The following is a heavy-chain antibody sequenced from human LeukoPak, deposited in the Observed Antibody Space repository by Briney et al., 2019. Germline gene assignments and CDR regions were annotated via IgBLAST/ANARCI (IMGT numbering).Heavy chain of an antibody. V-gene: IGHV3-7*01. Sequence: GGSLRLSCAASGFTLSSYWMTWVRQGPGKGLEWVANLNQDGSQKYYVDSVKGRFTISRDNAGNTLYLQMNSLRAQDTAVYYCVTYNVVASGHDSFDMWGQGAMVTVSS. D-gene: IGHD2-15*01. J-gene: IGHJ3*02. CDR3: VTYNVVASGHDSFDM. CDR2: LNQDGSQK. CDR1: GFTLSSYW.